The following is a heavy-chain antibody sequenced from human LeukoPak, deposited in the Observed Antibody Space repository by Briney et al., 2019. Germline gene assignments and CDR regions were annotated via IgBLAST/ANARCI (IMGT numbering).Heavy chain of an antibody. CDR1: GGTFSSYA. CDR3: ARGNWDWRHYFDY. J-gene: IGHJ4*02. CDR2: IIPIFGTA. Sequence: SVKVSCKASGGTFSSYAISWVRQAPGQGLEWMGGIIPIFGTANYAQKFQGRVTITTDESTSTAYMELSSLRSEDTAVYYCARGNWDWRHYFDYWGQGTLVTVSS. D-gene: IGHD1-1*01. V-gene: IGHV1-69*05.